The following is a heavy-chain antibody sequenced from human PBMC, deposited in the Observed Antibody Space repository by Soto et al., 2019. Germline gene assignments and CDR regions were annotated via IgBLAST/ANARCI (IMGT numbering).Heavy chain of an antibody. J-gene: IGHJ1*01. V-gene: IGHV3-66*01. CDR2: IYSGGST. CDR1: GFTFSSNY. CDR3: ARANSSSDFQH. Sequence: EVQLVESGGGLVQPGGSLRLSCAASGFTFSSNYMSWVRQAPGKGLEWVSVIYSGGSTYYADSVKGRFTISRDNSKNTLYLQMNSLRAEDTAVYYCARANSSSDFQHWGQGTLVTVSS. D-gene: IGHD6-6*01.